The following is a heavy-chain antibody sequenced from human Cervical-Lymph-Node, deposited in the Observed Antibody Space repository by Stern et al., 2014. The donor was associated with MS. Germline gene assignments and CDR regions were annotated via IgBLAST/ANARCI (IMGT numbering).Heavy chain of an antibody. CDR3: AREAPSPPGYAGDNWFDH. J-gene: IGHJ5*02. CDR1: GYIFTAYA. D-gene: IGHD2-15*01. Sequence: MQLVESGAEVKKPGASVKVSCKASGYIFTAYALHWVRQAPGQSLEWLGWINPDSGNTRYSKKFQGRLTITRDTSADTAFMGLSSLKSEDTALYYCAREAPSPPGYAGDNWFDHWGQGTLVTVSS. CDR2: INPDSGNT. V-gene: IGHV1-3*01.